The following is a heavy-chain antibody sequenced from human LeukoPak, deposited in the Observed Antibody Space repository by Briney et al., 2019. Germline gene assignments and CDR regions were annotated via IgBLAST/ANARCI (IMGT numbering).Heavy chain of an antibody. CDR3: ASGTTMVQGVIFAY. D-gene: IGHD3-10*01. CDR2: IYSDGNT. J-gene: IGHJ4*02. CDR1: GFTFSSYA. V-gene: IGHV3-23*03. Sequence: GGSLRLSCAASGFTFSSYAMNWVRQAPGEGLVWVSVIYSDGNTFYADSVRGRFTISRDNSKNTLYLQMHSLRAEDTAVYYCASGTTMVQGVIFAYWGQGTLVTVSS.